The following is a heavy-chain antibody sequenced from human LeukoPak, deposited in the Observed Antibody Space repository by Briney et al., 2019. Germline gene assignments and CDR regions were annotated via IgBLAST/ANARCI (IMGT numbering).Heavy chain of an antibody. D-gene: IGHD3-22*01. CDR2: VTRNGDI. CDR1: GGPFSGYY. CDR3: ARGVTMIVVVIHDWYFDL. V-gene: IGHV4-34*01. J-gene: IGHJ2*01. Sequence: PSETLSLTCAVYGGPFSGYYWSWIRQPPGKGLEWIGEVTRNGDINYNPSLKSRVTLSLEASQNKFSLTVNSVSAADTAVYYCARGVTMIVVVIHDWYFDLWGRGTLVPVSS.